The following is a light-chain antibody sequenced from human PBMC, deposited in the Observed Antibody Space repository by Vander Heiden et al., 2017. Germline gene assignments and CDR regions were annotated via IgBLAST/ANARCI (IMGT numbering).Light chain of an antibody. V-gene: IGKV3-15*01. J-gene: IGKJ1*01. CDR3: QQYNNGPLT. CDR2: GAS. CDR1: QSVSSN. Sequence: EIVMTQSPATLSVSPGERATLACRARQSVSSNLAWYQQKPGQAPRLLIYGASTRATGIPARFSGSGSGTEFTLTISSLQSEDFAVYYCQQYNNGPLTFGQGTKVEIK.